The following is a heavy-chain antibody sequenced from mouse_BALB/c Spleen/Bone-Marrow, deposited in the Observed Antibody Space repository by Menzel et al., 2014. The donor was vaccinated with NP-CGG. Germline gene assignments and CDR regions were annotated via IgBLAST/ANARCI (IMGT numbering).Heavy chain of an antibody. CDR1: GYTFTSYV. V-gene: IGHV1-14*01. D-gene: IGHD2-14*01. CDR2: IHPYNDDS. J-gene: IGHJ1*01. CDR3: GRWGRYDWYFDV. Sequence: VQLQQSGPEMVKPGASVKMSCKASGYTFTSYVMHWVKQKPGQGLEWIGYIHPYNDDSKYNEKFEGKATLTSDKSSSTANMELSSLTSEASAVYYCGRWGRYDWYFDVLGAGTTVTVSS.